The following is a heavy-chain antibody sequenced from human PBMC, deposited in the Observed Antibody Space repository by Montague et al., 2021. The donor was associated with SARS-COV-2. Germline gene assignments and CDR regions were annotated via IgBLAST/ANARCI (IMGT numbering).Heavy chain of an antibody. V-gene: IGHV4-61*01. D-gene: IGHD3-3*01. Sequence: SETLSLTCIVSGGSVSSDSYYWSWIRQPPGKGLEWIGNINYSGNTNYNPSRKSRVTIAVDTSKNQFSLKLSSVTAADTAVYYCARDPCRTTFLGEVTWYGMDVWGQGTTVTVSS. CDR3: ARDPCRTTFLGEVTWYGMDV. J-gene: IGHJ6*02. CDR2: INYSGNT. CDR1: GGSVSSDSYY.